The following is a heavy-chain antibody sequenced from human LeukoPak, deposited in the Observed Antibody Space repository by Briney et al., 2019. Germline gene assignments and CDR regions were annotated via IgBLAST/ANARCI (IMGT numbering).Heavy chain of an antibody. D-gene: IGHD2-2*01. Sequence: ASVKVSCKASGYTFTSYYIHWVRQAPGQGLEWMGWISAYNGNTNYAQKLQGRVTMTTDTSTSTAYMELRSLRSDDTAVYYCARDRFVSDIVVVPAAIWELNWFDPWGQGTLVTVSS. CDR3: ARDRFVSDIVVVPAAIWELNWFDP. CDR2: ISAYNGNT. V-gene: IGHV1-18*04. CDR1: GYTFTSYY. J-gene: IGHJ5*02.